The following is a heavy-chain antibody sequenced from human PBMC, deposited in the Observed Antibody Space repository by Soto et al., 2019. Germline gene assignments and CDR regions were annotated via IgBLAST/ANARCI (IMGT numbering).Heavy chain of an antibody. CDR3: ARHSGYDYVFDY. CDR2: INPNNGDT. Sequence: SVKVSCKASGYTFTCYYIHWVRQAPGQGLEWMGWINPNNGDTHFAQKFQGRVTMTRDTSTSAAYMELGSLRFDDTAVYYCARHSGYDYVFDYWGQGTLVPVSS. V-gene: IGHV1-2*02. CDR1: GYTFTCYY. D-gene: IGHD5-12*01. J-gene: IGHJ4*02.